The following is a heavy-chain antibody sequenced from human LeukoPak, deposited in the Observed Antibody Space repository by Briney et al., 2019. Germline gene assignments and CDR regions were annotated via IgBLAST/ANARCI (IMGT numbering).Heavy chain of an antibody. CDR1: GLTFSDAW. V-gene: IGHV3-15*01. CDR2: IRNDRIT. D-gene: IGHD5-12*01. CDR3: AWLGTIFTVDY. Sequence: GESLRLSCVLSGLTFSDAWMSWVRHPPGEGLEWVGRIRNDRITYYDAPVQGRFSISRDNSKNTFYLQMTSLRTEDTGMYFCAWLGTIFTVDYWGQGTLVTVSS. J-gene: IGHJ4*02.